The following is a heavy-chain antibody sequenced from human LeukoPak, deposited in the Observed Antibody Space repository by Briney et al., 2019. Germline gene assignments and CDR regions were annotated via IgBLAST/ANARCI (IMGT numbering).Heavy chain of an antibody. D-gene: IGHD3-10*01. CDR1: GGSFSGYY. CDR2: IYHSGST. J-gene: IGHJ4*02. Sequence: PSETLSLTCAVYGGSFSGYYWGWIRQPPGKGLEWIGSIYHSGSTYYNPSLKSRVTISVDTSKNQFSLKLSSVTAADTAVYYCARDGVLLWFGELINWGQGTLVTVSS. V-gene: IGHV4-38-2*02. CDR3: ARDGVLLWFGELIN.